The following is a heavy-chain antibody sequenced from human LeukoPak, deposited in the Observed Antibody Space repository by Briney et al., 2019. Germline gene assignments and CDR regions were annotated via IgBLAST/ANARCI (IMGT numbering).Heavy chain of an antibody. CDR3: ARQGGSSWYFTY. CDR1: GGTFSSYA. V-gene: IGHV5-51*01. J-gene: IGHJ4*02. Sequence: KVSCKASGGTFSSYAISWVRQMPGKGLEWMGIIYPGDSDTTYSPSFQGQVTISADKSISTAYLQWSSLKASDTAMYYCARQGGSSWYFTYWGQGTLVTVSS. D-gene: IGHD6-13*01. CDR2: IYPGDSDT.